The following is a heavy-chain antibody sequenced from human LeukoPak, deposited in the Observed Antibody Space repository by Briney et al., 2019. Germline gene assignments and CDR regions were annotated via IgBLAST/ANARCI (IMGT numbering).Heavy chain of an antibody. Sequence: GGSLRLSCPGSGFTFSSYSMTWVRQAPGKGLQWVSSISSNGRTTYYADSVRGRFTISRDNAKNSLYLQMNSLRAEDTAVYYCARGGTFGVDISDYWGQGTLVTVSS. J-gene: IGHJ4*02. CDR2: ISSNGRTT. V-gene: IGHV3-21*01. CDR1: GFTFSSYS. CDR3: ARGGTFGVDISDY. D-gene: IGHD3-3*01.